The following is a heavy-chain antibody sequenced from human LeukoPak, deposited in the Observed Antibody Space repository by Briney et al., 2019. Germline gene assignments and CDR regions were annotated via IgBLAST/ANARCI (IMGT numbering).Heavy chain of an antibody. CDR1: GYTFTTYY. Sequence: ASVKVSCKASGYTFTTYYMHWVRQAPGQGLEWMGIIDPSGGTTTYAQKLQGRLTMTRDTSTSTVFMELSGLRSEDTALYYCARVFYDRSGYYSAGALDYGGQGTLATVSS. CDR3: ARVFYDRSGYYSAGALDY. CDR2: IDPSGGTT. V-gene: IGHV1-46*04. D-gene: IGHD3-22*01. J-gene: IGHJ4*02.